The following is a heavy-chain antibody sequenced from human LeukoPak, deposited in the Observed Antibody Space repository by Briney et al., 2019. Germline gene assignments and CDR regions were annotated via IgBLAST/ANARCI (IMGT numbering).Heavy chain of an antibody. Sequence: GGSLRLSCATSGFIFSDHWMTWVRQTQGKGGEGVANINQDGSKENYVDSVRGRFTISRDNNKNSLFLQMNSLRAEDTAIYYCARDTSPSSGSTYFDALDMWGQGTMVTVSS. J-gene: IGHJ3*02. D-gene: IGHD6-6*01. CDR1: GFIFSDHW. CDR2: INQDGSKE. CDR3: ARDTSPSSGSTYFDALDM. V-gene: IGHV3-7*01.